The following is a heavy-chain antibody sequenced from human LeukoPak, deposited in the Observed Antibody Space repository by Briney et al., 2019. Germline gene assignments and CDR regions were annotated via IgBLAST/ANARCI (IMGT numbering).Heavy chain of an antibody. Sequence: KPSETLSLTCAVYGGSFSGYYWSWIRQPPGKGLEWIGEIYHSGSTNYNPSLKSRVTISPDMSKNQFSLNLNSVTAADTAMYYCARGERRVSGSRPNYYYYGMDVWGQGTTVTVSS. CDR3: ARGERRVSGSRPNYYYYGMDV. CDR2: IYHSGST. J-gene: IGHJ6*02. D-gene: IGHD1-26*01. V-gene: IGHV4-34*01. CDR1: GGSFSGYY.